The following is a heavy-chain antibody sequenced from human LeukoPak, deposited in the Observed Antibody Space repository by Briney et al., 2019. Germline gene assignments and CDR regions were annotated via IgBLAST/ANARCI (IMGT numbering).Heavy chain of an antibody. J-gene: IGHJ4*02. Sequence: GASLRLSCAASGFTVSSNYMSWVRQAPGKGLEWVSAISGSGDSTYYADSVKGRFTISRDNSKNTLYLQMNSLRAEDTAVYYCAKVGYYNDSSGYYLDYFDYWGQGTLVTVSS. CDR1: GFTVSSNY. V-gene: IGHV3-23*01. CDR3: AKVGYYNDSSGYYLDYFDY. D-gene: IGHD3-22*01. CDR2: ISGSGDST.